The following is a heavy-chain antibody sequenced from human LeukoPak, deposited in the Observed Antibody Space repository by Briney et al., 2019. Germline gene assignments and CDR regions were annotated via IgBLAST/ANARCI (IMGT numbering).Heavy chain of an antibody. J-gene: IGHJ4*02. CDR1: GFILSDYN. CDR3: ARGLSATARAYDY. CDR2: IAISGTYI. V-gene: IGHV3-21*01. D-gene: IGHD1-26*01. Sequence: GGSLRLSCAASGFILSDYNMNWVRQAPGKGLEWVSFIAISGTYITYADSVKGRFTISRDNAKNSLYLQMNSLRAEDTAVYYCARGLSATARAYDYWGQGILVTVSS.